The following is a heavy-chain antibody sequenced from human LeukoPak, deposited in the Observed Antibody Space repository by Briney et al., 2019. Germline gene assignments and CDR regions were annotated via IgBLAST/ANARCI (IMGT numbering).Heavy chain of an antibody. CDR1: GGSFSGYY. CDR2: INHSGST. J-gene: IGHJ5*02. D-gene: IGHD3-16*02. Sequence: SETLSLTCAVYGGSFSGYYWSWIRQPPGKGLEWIGEINHSGSTNYNPSLKSRVTISVDTSKNQFSLKLSSVTAADTAVYYCAGGGNVWGSYRGRYNWFDPWGQGTLVTVSS. CDR3: AGGGNVWGSYRGRYNWFDP. V-gene: IGHV4-34*01.